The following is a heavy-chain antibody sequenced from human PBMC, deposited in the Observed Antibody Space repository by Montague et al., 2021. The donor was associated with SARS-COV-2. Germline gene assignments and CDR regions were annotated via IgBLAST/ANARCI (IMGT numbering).Heavy chain of an antibody. V-gene: IGHV4-59*01. D-gene: IGHD3-10*01. CDR1: GGPITSYY. Sequence: SETLSLTCTVSGGPITSYYWNWIRQPPGKGLEYIGYIYHSGSTTYNPSLKSRVSISVDTSKSQFPLKLRSVTAADTAVYYCARGLANYGSGSHHFDPWGQGTLVTVSS. CDR3: ARGLANYGSGSHHFDP. J-gene: IGHJ5*02. CDR2: IYHSGST.